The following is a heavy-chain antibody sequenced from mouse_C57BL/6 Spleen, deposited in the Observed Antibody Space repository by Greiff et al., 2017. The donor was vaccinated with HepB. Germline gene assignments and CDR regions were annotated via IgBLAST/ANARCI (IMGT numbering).Heavy chain of an antibody. CDR1: GYTFTSYG. Sequence: VQLQESGAELARPGASVKLSCKASGYTFTSYGISWVKQRTGQGLEWIGEIYPRSGNTYYNEKFKGKATLTADKSSSTAYMELRSLTSEDSAVYFCARSITTVVAGDYFDYWGQGTTLTVSS. CDR2: IYPRSGNT. J-gene: IGHJ2*01. V-gene: IGHV1-81*01. CDR3: ARSITTVVAGDYFDY. D-gene: IGHD1-1*01.